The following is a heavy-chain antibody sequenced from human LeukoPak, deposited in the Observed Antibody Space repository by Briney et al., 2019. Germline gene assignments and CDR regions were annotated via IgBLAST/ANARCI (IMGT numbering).Heavy chain of an antibody. CDR2: SSSSSYI. D-gene: IGHD3-10*01. J-gene: IGHJ4*02. Sequence: SSSSSYIYYAASVKGRFTISRDNAKNSLYLQMNSLRAEDTAVYYCARVRGYYGSGSPDYWGQGTLVTVSS. CDR3: ARVRGYYGSGSPDY. V-gene: IGHV3-21*01.